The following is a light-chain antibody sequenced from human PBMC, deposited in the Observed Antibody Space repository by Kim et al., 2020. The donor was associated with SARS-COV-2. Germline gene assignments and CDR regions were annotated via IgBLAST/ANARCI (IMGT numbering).Light chain of an antibody. CDR3: GTWDDILSGWV. Sequence: RVTICCSGSSANIGSNYVFWYQHLPGTAPKLLISKNDQRPSGVPDRFSGSKSGTSASLAISGLRSEDESQYYCGTWDDILSGWVFGGGTKLTVL. V-gene: IGLV1-47*01. CDR1: SANIGSNY. J-gene: IGLJ3*02. CDR2: KND.